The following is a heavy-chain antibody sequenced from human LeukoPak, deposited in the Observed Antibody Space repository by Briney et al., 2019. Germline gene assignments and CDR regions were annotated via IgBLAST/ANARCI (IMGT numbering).Heavy chain of an antibody. CDR2: INPNSGGT. CDR3: ARGGATVTTYYYMDV. J-gene: IGHJ6*03. CDR1: GYTFTGYY. V-gene: IGHV1-2*02. Sequence: ASVKVSCKASGYTFTGYYMHWVRQAPGQGLEWMGWINPNSGGTNYAQKFQGRVTMTRDTSISTAYKELSRLRSDDTAVYYCARGGATVTTYYYMDVWGKGTTVTVSS. D-gene: IGHD4-17*01.